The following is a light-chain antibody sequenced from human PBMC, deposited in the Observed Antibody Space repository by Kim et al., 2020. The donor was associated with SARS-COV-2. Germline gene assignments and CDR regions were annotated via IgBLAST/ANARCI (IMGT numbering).Light chain of an antibody. V-gene: IGKV1-5*01. CDR2: DAS. CDR3: QQYSGYPPT. Sequence: SSSVGGRVIITCLASEDISNWMAWYQQKPGKAPTVLLNDASTLETGVPSRFSGSRSGTEFTLTIISLQPVDYATYYCQQYSGYPPTFGQGTKLEI. CDR1: EDISNW. J-gene: IGKJ2*01.